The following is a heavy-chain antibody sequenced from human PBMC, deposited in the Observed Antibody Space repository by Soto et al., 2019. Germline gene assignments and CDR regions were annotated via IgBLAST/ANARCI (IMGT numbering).Heavy chain of an antibody. CDR1: GGSISSYY. V-gene: IGHV4-59*01. J-gene: IGHJ3*02. D-gene: IGHD3-10*01. Sequence: SETLSLTCTVAGGSISSYYWSWIRQPPGKGLEWIGYIYYSGSANYNPSLKSRVTISVDTSKNQFSLKLSSVTAADTAVYYCARVWGGAFDIWGQGTMVTVSS. CDR2: IYYSGSA. CDR3: ARVWGGAFDI.